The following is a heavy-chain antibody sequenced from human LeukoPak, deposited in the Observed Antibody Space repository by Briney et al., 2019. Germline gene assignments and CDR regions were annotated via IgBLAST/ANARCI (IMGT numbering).Heavy chain of an antibody. CDR2: INHTGST. CDR3: ATLGRFYDSSGYYYN. J-gene: IGHJ4*02. Sequence: SETLSLTCAVYDGSFSGYFWSWIRQPPGKGLEWIGEINHTGSTYYNPSLKSRLTISVDTSKNQFSLKLTSVTAADTAVYYCATLGRFYDSSGYYYNWGQGTLVTVSS. V-gene: IGHV4-34*01. D-gene: IGHD3-22*01. CDR1: DGSFSGYF.